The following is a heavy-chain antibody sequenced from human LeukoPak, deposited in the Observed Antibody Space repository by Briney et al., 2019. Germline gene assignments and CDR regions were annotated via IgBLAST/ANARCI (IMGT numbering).Heavy chain of an antibody. D-gene: IGHD5-12*01. CDR3: AKESWPYYFDY. V-gene: IGHV3-23*01. CDR1: GFTFSSYA. CDR2: ISGSGGST. J-gene: IGHJ4*01. Sequence: GGSLRLSCAASGFTFSSYAMSWVRQAPAKGLEGVLAISGSGGSTYYADSVKGRFTISRDNSKNTLYLQMNSLRAEDTAVYYCAKESWPYYFDYWGHGTLVTVSS.